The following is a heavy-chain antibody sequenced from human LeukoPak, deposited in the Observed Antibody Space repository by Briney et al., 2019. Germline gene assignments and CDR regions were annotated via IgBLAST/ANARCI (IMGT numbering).Heavy chain of an antibody. V-gene: IGHV4-39*01. CDR1: GGSISSSSYY. CDR2: IYYSGST. J-gene: IGHJ6*02. D-gene: IGHD2-2*02. CDR3: ASSPPTGYCSSTSCYRGQRAYYYYYGMDV. Sequence: PSETLSLTCTVSGGSISSSSYYWGWIRQPPGKGLEWIGSIYYSGSTYYNPSLKSRVTISVDTSKNQFSLKLSSVTAADTAVYYCASSPPTGYCSSTSCYRGQRAYYYYYGMDVWGQGTTVTVSS.